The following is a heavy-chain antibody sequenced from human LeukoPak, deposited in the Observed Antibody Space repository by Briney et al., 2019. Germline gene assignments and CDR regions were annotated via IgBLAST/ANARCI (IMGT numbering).Heavy chain of an antibody. V-gene: IGHV7-4-1*02. CDR3: ARESGYCSGGSCHPPPGIGY. CDR2: INTNTGNP. D-gene: IGHD2-15*01. Sequence: GASVKVSCKASGYTFTGYYMHWVRQAPGQGLEWMGWINTNTGNPTYAQGFTGRFVFSLDTSVSTAYLQISSLKAEDTAVYYCARESGYCSGGSCHPPPGIGYWGQGTLVTVSS. J-gene: IGHJ4*02. CDR1: GYTFTGYY.